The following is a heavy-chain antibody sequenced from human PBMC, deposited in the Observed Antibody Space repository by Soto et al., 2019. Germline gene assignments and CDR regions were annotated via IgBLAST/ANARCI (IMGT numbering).Heavy chain of an antibody. CDR3: ACLLSSGPTATRELTSYYYYMDV. J-gene: IGHJ6*03. CDR2: IYYSGST. CDR1: GGSISSSSYY. D-gene: IGHD1-7*01. Sequence: PSETLSLTCTVSGGSISSSSYYWGWIRQPPGKGLEWIGSIYYSGSTYYNPSLKSQVTISVDTATHLFSLKLCWVTAADTAVYYCACLLSSGPTATRELTSYYYYMDVWGKGNTVTVSS. V-gene: IGHV4-39*01.